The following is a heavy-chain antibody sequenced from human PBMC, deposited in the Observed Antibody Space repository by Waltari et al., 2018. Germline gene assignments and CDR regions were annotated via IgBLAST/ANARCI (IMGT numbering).Heavy chain of an antibody. CDR1: GYSFGGYY. J-gene: IGHJ4*02. Sequence: QVHLVQSGAEVKKSGASVKVSCKASGYSFGGYYLYWVRQAPGQGLEWMGWMNPTNGVTNYAQKFQGRVTMTRDTSINSVYMDLSRLRSDDTAVYFCARGIGGSSPFDYWGRGTLVTVSS. CDR2: MNPTNGVT. V-gene: IGHV1-2*02. D-gene: IGHD3-16*01. CDR3: ARGIGGSSPFDY.